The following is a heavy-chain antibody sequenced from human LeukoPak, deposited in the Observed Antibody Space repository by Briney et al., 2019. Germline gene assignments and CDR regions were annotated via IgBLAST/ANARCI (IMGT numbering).Heavy chain of an antibody. CDR2: ISVYNGNT. D-gene: IGHD3-10*01. CDR3: ARDWDYYGSGSYAWDY. J-gene: IGHJ4*02. V-gene: IGHV1-18*01. Sequence: ASVKVSCKASGYTFTSYGISWVRQAPGQGLEWMGWISVYNGNTNYAQKLQGRVTMTTDTSTSTAYMELRSLRSDDTAVYYCARDWDYYGSGSYAWDYWGQGTLVTVSS. CDR1: GYTFTSYG.